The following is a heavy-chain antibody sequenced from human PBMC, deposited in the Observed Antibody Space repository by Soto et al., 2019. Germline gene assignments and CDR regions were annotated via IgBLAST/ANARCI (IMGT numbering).Heavy chain of an antibody. J-gene: IGHJ4*02. CDR3: AKDGDLYSGYFDY. D-gene: IGHD3-10*01. CDR2: LTSTGGT. V-gene: IGHV3-23*01. CDR1: GFIFNSYA. Sequence: EVQLLESGGGLVQPGGSLRLSCAASGFIFNSYAMSWVRQAPGKGLEWVSTLTSTGGTYYADSVKGRFPISRDNSKNTLYLQINNLRAEDTAVYYCAKDGDLYSGYFDYWGQGTLVTVSS.